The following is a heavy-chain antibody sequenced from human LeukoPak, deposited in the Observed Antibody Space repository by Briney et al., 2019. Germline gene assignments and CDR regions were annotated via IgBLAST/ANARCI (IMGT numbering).Heavy chain of an antibody. V-gene: IGHV4-34*01. CDR3: ARGLGYCSSTSCWTPEFDY. CDR2: INHSGST. D-gene: IGHD2-2*01. CDR1: GGSFSGYY. Sequence: SETLSLTCAVYGGSFSGYYWSWIRQPPGKGLEWIGEINHSGSTNYNPSLKSRVTISVDTSKNQFSLKLSSVTAADTAVYYCARGLGYCSSTSCWTPEFDYWGQGTLVTVSS. J-gene: IGHJ4*02.